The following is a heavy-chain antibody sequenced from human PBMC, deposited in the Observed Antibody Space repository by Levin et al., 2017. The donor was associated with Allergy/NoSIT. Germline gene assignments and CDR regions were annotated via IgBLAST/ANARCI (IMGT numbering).Heavy chain of an antibody. CDR1: GFTFSTYS. CDR2: ISTDGNDI. Sequence: ASVKVSCAAFGFTFSTYSMNWIRQAPGKGLEWVSSISTDGNDINYADSVKGRFTISRDHANNALSPQMNSLRPADTAVSFCSRARSTTVVGMRLERTFDFWGQGTLVTVSS. J-gene: IGHJ4*02. CDR3: SRARSTTVVGMRLERTFDF. V-gene: IGHV3-21*01. D-gene: IGHD1-1*01.